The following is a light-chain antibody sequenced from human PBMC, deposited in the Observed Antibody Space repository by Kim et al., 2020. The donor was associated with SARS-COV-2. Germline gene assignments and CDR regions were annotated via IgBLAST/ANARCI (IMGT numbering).Light chain of an antibody. CDR3: QAWDSSTNV. V-gene: IGLV3-1*01. CDR1: KLGDKY. Sequence: VSPGQTASITCAGDKLGDKYACWYQQKPGQSPVLVIYQDTKRPSGIPERFSGSNSGNTATLTISGTQAMDEADYYCQAWDSSTNVFGTGTKVTVL. J-gene: IGLJ1*01. CDR2: QDT.